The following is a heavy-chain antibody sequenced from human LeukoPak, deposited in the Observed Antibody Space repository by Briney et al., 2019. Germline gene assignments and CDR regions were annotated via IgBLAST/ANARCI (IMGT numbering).Heavy chain of an antibody. V-gene: IGHV3-48*03. Sequence: GGSLRLSCAASGFTFSSYEMNWVRQAPGKGLEWVSYISSSGSTIYYADSVKGRFTISRDNAQKSLYLQMNSLRAEDTAVYYCATGSMNPYYYYYMAVWGKGTTVTISS. CDR1: GFTFSSYE. CDR2: ISSSGSTI. CDR3: ATGSMNPYYYYYMAV. J-gene: IGHJ6*03. D-gene: IGHD1-26*01.